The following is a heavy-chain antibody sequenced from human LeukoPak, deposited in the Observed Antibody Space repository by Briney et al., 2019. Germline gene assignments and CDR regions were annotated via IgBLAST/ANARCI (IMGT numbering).Heavy chain of an antibody. CDR1: GFTFSDYY. J-gene: IGHJ4*02. Sequence: PGGSLRLSCAASGFTFSDYYVNWIRQAPGKGLEWVSYSSTTGHQTNYADSVKGRFTISRDHAKNSVYLQMNSLRAEDTAVYYCASLLYYGSGSYYKGPLPDYWGQGTLVTVSS. CDR2: SSTTGHQT. V-gene: IGHV3-11*03. D-gene: IGHD3-10*01. CDR3: ASLLYYGSGSYYKGPLPDY.